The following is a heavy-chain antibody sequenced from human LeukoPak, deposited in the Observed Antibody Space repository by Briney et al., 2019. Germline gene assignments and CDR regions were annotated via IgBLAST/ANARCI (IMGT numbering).Heavy chain of an antibody. CDR2: ISGSGGRT. CDR1: GFTFNTYA. J-gene: IGHJ4*02. Sequence: GGSLRLSCTVSGFTFNTYAMNWVRQAPGKGLEWVSGISGSGGRTLYADSLKGRFTISRDNSMNTLYLQMNSLRAEDTAVYYCARGPPACSTNCYGYLDYWGQGTLVTVSS. CDR3: ARGPPACSTNCYGYLDY. D-gene: IGHD2-2*01. V-gene: IGHV3-23*01.